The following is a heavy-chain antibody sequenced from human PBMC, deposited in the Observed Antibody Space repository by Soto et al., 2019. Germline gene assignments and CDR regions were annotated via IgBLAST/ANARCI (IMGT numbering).Heavy chain of an antibody. CDR2: IWYDGSNK. CDR1: GFTFSSYG. CDR3: ARGKDAFDI. V-gene: IGHV3-33*01. Sequence: GGSLRLSCAASGFTFSSYGMHWVRQAPGKGLEWVAVIWYDGSNKYYADSVKGRLTISRDNSKNTLYLQMNSLRAEDTAVYYCARGKDAFDIWGQGTMVTVSS. J-gene: IGHJ3*02.